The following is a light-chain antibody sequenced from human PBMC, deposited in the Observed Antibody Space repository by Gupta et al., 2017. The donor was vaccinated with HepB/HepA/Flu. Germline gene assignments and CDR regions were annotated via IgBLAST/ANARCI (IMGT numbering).Light chain of an antibody. V-gene: IGKV1D-12*01. CDR1: QGIYSW. J-gene: IGKJ5*01. CDR2: GAS. Sequence: DIQMTQSPSSVSASVGDRVTITCRASQGIYSWLAWYQQKPGKAPKLLIHGASSVQSGVPSRFSGSGSGTDFTLTISSLQLEDVATYFCQQAHSFPITFGQGTRMEIK. CDR3: QQAHSFPIT.